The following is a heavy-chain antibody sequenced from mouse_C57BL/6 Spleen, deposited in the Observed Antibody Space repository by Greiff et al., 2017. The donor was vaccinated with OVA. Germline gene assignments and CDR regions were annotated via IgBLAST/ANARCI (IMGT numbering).Heavy chain of an antibody. D-gene: IGHD1-1*01. CDR3: ASLTTVVGPFDY. CDR1: GYTFTSYT. Sequence: VKLVESGAELARPGASVKMSCKASGYTFTSYTMHWVKQRPGQGLEWIGYINPSSGYTKYNQKFKDKATLTADKSSSTAYMQLSSLTSEDSAVYYCASLTTVVGPFDYWGQGTTLTVSS. J-gene: IGHJ2*01. CDR2: INPSSGYT. V-gene: IGHV1-4*01.